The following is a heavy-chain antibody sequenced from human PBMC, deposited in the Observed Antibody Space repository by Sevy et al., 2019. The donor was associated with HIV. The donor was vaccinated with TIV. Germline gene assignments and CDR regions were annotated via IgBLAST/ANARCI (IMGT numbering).Heavy chain of an antibody. CDR1: GFTFSSYG. CDR2: IRYDGSNK. V-gene: IGHV3-30*02. Sequence: GGSLRLSCAASGFTFSSYGMHWVRQAPGKGLEWVAFIRYDGSNKYYADSVKGRFTISRDNSKNTLYLQMNSLRAEDTAVYYCAKEVGSYHYYYGMDVWGQGTTVTVSS. D-gene: IGHD1-26*01. CDR3: AKEVGSYHYYYGMDV. J-gene: IGHJ6*02.